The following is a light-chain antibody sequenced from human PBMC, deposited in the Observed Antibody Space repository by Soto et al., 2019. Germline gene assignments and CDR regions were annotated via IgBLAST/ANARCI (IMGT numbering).Light chain of an antibody. CDR1: QNVSSN. Sequence: ERATLSCRARQNVSSNLAWYQQNPGQAPRLLIYGASTRATGIPARFSGSGSGTEFTLTISFFFSGEVGVSYCHPDTALPPTFG. J-gene: IGKJ1*01. CDR2: GAS. CDR3: HPDTALPPT. V-gene: IGKV3-15*01.